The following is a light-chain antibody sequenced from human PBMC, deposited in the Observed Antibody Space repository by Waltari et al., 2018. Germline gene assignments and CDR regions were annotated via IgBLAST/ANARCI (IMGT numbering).Light chain of an antibody. CDR2: EVS. CDR3: SSYAGSNNVV. CDR1: SSDVGAYNY. J-gene: IGLJ2*01. V-gene: IGLV2-8*01. Sequence: QSALTQPPSASGSPGQSVTIACTGTSSDVGAYNYVYWSQQHPGKAPKLMIYEVSKRPSGVPDRFSGSKSGNTASLTVSGLQAEDEADYYCSSYAGSNNVVFGGGTKLTVL.